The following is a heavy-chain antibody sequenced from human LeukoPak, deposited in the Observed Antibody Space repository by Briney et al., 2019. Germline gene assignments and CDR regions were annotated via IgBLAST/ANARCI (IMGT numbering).Heavy chain of an antibody. J-gene: IGHJ6*02. CDR1: GGSISSGSYY. CDR3: AREGPLYGLNCYGMDV. D-gene: IGHD4-17*01. V-gene: IGHV4-61*02. CDR2: IYTSGST. Sequence: PSQTLSLTCTVSGGSISSGSYYWSWIRQPAGKGLEWIGRIYTSGSTNYNPSLKSRVTISVDTSKNQFSLKLSSVTAADTAVYYCAREGPLYGLNCYGMDVWGQGTTVTVSS.